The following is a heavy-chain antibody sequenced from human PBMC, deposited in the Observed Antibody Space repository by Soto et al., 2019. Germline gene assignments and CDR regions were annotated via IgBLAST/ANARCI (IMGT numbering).Heavy chain of an antibody. CDR2: IYRGGST. D-gene: IGHD5-12*01. V-gene: IGHV3-53*01. J-gene: IGHJ6*02. CDR1: GFTVSSNY. Sequence: GGSLSLSCAASGFTVSSNYMSWVRQAPGKGLEWVADIYRGGSTYYTDSVKSRVTISRDTSKNTLSLQMNSLTAEDTAVYYCARDPADIVANNTVMDVWGQGTRVTVS. CDR3: ARDPADIVANNTVMDV.